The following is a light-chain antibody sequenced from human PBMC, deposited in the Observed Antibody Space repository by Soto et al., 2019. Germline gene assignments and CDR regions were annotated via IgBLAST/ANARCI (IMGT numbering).Light chain of an antibody. V-gene: IGKV3-20*01. CDR1: QSVSSSY. CDR2: GAS. Sequence: ESVVTQSPGTLSMSPGERATLSCRASQSVSSSYSAWYQQKPGQAPRHLIYGASRRATGIPDRFSGSGSGTDFPLTISRLEPEDFAVYYCQQYGSSPFTFGPGTKVDIQ. CDR3: QQYGSSPFT. J-gene: IGKJ3*01.